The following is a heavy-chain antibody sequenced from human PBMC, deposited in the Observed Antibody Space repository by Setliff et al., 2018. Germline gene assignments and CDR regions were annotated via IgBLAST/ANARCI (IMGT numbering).Heavy chain of an antibody. J-gene: IGHJ6*02. Sequence: ASVKVSCKASGYTFTDYGVTWVRQAPGQGLEWVGWISPYSGNTYYAPKFQGRITMTTDTSTNTVFMELRSLRSDDTAMFYCARVVYYASGSSLSYGMDVWGQGTAVTVSS. CDR3: ARVVYYASGSSLSYGMDV. CDR2: ISPYSGNT. CDR1: GYTFTDYG. V-gene: IGHV1-18*01. D-gene: IGHD3-10*01.